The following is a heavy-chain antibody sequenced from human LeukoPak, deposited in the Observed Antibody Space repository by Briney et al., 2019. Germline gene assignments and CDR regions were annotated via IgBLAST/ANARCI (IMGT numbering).Heavy chain of an antibody. CDR3: VRAGYYDISTGFFPGAFDI. D-gene: IGHD3-9*01. V-gene: IGHV3-13*01. J-gene: IGHJ3*02. Sequence: PGGSLRLSCAASGFTFSTYDMHWVRQGVGKGLEWVSAIGTAGDTYYPDSVKGRFSISRENAKNSLYLQMNTLTAGDTAVYYCVRAGYYDISTGFFPGAFDIWGQGTLVTVSS. CDR2: IGTAGDT. CDR1: GFTFSTYD.